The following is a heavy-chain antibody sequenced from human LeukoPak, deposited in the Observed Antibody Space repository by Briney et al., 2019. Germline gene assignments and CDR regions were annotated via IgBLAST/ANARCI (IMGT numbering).Heavy chain of an antibody. CDR3: AKDGRSRPYGMDV. Sequence: PGRSLRLSCAASGFTFDDYAMHWVRQAPGKGLEWVSGISWNSGSIGYADSVKGRFTISRDNAKNSLYLQMNSLRAEDTALYYCAKDGRSRPYGMDVWGQGTTVTVSS. J-gene: IGHJ6*02. V-gene: IGHV3-9*01. D-gene: IGHD2-15*01. CDR2: ISWNSGSI. CDR1: GFTFDDYA.